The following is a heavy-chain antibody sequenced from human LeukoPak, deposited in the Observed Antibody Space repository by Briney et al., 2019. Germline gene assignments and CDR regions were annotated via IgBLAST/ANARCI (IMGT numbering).Heavy chain of an antibody. Sequence: SSVKVSCKASGGTFSSYAISWVRQAPGQGLEWMGRIIPILGIANYAQKFQGRVTITADKSTSTAYMELSSLRSEDTAVYYCARGSSVRDWFDLWGQGTLVTVSS. D-gene: IGHD1-1*01. J-gene: IGHJ5*02. CDR3: ARGSSVRDWFDL. V-gene: IGHV1-69*04. CDR1: GGTFSSYA. CDR2: IIPILGIA.